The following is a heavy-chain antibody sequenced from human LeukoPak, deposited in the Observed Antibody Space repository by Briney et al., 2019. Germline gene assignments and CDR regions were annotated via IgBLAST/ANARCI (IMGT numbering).Heavy chain of an antibody. V-gene: IGHV3-30-3*01. Sequence: PGGSLRLSCAASGFTFSSYAMHWVRQAPGKGLEWVAVISYDGSNKYYADSVKGRFTISRDNSKNTLYLQMNSLRAEDTAVYYCARETYYDFWSGYPRVYFDYWGQGTLVTVSS. CDR3: ARETYYDFWSGYPRVYFDY. J-gene: IGHJ4*02. CDR1: GFTFSSYA. D-gene: IGHD3-3*01. CDR2: ISYDGSNK.